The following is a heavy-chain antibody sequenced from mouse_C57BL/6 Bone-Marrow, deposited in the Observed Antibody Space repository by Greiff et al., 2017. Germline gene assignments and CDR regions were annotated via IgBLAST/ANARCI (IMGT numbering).Heavy chain of an antibody. D-gene: IGHD2-2*01. J-gene: IGHJ4*01. CDR2: IWRGGST. CDR3: AKKAGGYDGNAMDY. CDR1: GFSLTSYG. V-gene: IGHV2-5*01. Sequence: QVQLKQSGPGLVQPSPSLSITCTVSGFSLTSYGVHWVRQSPGKGLEWLGVIWRGGSTDYNAAFMSRLSITKDNSKSQVFFKMNSLQADDTAIYYCAKKAGGYDGNAMDYWGQGTSVTVSS.